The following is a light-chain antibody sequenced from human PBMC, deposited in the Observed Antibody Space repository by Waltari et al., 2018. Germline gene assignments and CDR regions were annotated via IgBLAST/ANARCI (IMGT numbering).Light chain of an antibody. J-gene: IGLJ3*02. Sequence: QSALTQPASVSGSPGQSVTIPCTGARRDIGGYDIVFWYQQHPGNAPKLIICDVSKRPSGVSDRFSGSKSGDTASLTISGLQFEDEADYYCCSYAGNYIWVFGGGTRLTVL. CDR2: DVS. CDR3: CSYAGNYIWV. CDR1: RRDIGGYDI. V-gene: IGLV2-23*02.